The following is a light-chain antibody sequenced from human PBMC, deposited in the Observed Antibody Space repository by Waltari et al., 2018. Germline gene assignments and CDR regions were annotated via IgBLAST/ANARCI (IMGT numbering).Light chain of an antibody. V-gene: IGLV2-14*03. J-gene: IGLJ2*01. CDR1: SSDVGGYDY. CDR2: DVS. Sequence: QSALTQPASLSGSPGQSVTIPCTGTSSDVGGYDYVSWYQKPPGKAPKLMLYDVSKRPSGASNRFSGSQSGNTASLTISGLQAEDEADYYCSSYTSTSTVVFGAGTKLTVL. CDR3: SSYTSTSTVV.